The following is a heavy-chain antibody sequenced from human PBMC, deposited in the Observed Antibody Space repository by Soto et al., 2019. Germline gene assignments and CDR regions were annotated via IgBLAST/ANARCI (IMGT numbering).Heavy chain of an antibody. CDR3: VIALYDSGVVDF. V-gene: IGHV3-53*01. J-gene: IGHJ4*02. CDR2: IQRGGVT. Sequence: QVVESGGGLVQAGGATRLSCLVSGFTVDNFYMAWVGQAPGKGLEWASIIQRGGVTYYPDYAQGRFTISRDNSKNAVYLKMTRLRVEVTGVYSCVIALYDSGVVDFWGQGSLITVS. CDR1: GFTVDNFY. D-gene: IGHD5-12*01.